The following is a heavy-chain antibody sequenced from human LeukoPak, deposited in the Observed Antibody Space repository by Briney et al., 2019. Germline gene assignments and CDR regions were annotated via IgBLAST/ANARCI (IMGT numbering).Heavy chain of an antibody. CDR1: GFTFTGYY. CDR3: ASKNVEYYFDY. CDR2: INPNSGGT. J-gene: IGHJ4*02. V-gene: IGHV1-2*02. D-gene: IGHD5-24*01. Sequence: ASVKVSWKASGFTFTGYYMHWVRQAPGQGLEWMGWINPNSGGTNYAQKFHGRVTMTRDTSISTAYMELSRLRSDDTAVYYCASKNVEYYFDYWGQGTLVTVSS.